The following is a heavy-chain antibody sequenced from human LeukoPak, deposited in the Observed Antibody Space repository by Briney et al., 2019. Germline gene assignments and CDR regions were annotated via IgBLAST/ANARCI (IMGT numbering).Heavy chain of an antibody. J-gene: IGHJ4*02. Sequence: SETLSLTCTVSGGSISSSSYYWGWIRQPPGKGLEWIGSIYYSGSTYYNPSLKSRVTISVDTSKNQFSLKLSSVTAADTAVYYCARVGATTPGDYWGQGTLVTVSS. CDR3: ARVGATTPGDY. CDR2: IYYSGST. D-gene: IGHD1-26*01. V-gene: IGHV4-39*07. CDR1: GGSISSSSYY.